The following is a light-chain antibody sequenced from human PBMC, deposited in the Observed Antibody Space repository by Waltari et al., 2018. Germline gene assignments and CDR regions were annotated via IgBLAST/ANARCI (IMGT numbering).Light chain of an antibody. Sequence: DIQMTQSPSSVSASVGDRVTITCRASHDVRIYLAWYRLKPGKAPKFMIYSASSLQGGVPSRFIGSASGTNFTLTIDSLQPEDFATYYCQQAYSFPFTFGPGTKLDIK. CDR2: SAS. V-gene: IGKV1-12*01. J-gene: IGKJ3*01. CDR3: QQAYSFPFT. CDR1: HDVRIY.